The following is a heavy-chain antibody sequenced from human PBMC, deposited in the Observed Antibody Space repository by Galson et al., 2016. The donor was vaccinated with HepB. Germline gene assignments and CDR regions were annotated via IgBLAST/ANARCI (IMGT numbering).Heavy chain of an antibody. V-gene: IGHV3-30*04. D-gene: IGHD6-19*01. CDR2: IGYDGTDK. CDR1: GFIFTTYA. J-gene: IGHJ4*02. CDR3: ARDLSSGWLGDY. Sequence: SLRLSCAASGFIFTTYAMHWIRQAPGKGLEWVAIIGYDGTDKYYADSVKGRLTISRDNSKDTLYLQMNSLRSEDTAVYYCARDLSSGWLGDYWGQGILVSVSS.